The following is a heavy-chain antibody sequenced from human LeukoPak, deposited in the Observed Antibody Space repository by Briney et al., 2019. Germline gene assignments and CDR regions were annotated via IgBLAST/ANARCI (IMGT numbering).Heavy chain of an antibody. CDR3: ARQGGPSPIYYDSSGYPFDY. Sequence: PSETLSLTCTVSDASISGFYWSWFRQPPGKGLEYIGYIYYTGSTNYNPSLKSRVTISVDTSENQFSVKLSSVTAADTAVYYCARQGGPSPIYYDSSGYPFDYWGQGTLVTVSS. J-gene: IGHJ4*02. CDR1: DASISGFY. CDR2: IYYTGST. V-gene: IGHV4-59*01. D-gene: IGHD3-22*01.